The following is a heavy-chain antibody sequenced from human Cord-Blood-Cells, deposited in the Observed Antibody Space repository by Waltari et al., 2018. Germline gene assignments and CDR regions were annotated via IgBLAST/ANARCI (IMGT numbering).Heavy chain of an antibody. J-gene: IGHJ4*02. CDR2: IIPILGIA. Sequence: QVQLVQSGAEVKKPGSSVKVSCKASGDTFSSYTISWVRQAPGQGLEWMGRIIPILGIANYAQKFQGRVTITADKSTSTAYMELSSLRSEDTAVYYCAREDSSSWYYFDYWGQGTLVTVSS. D-gene: IGHD6-13*01. V-gene: IGHV1-69*08. CDR1: GDTFSSYT. CDR3: AREDSSSWYYFDY.